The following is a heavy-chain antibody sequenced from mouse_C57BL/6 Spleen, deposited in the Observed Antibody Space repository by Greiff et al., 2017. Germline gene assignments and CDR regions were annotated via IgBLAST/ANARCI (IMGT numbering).Heavy chain of an antibody. D-gene: IGHD2-4*01. V-gene: IGHV1-82*01. CDR2: IYPGDGDT. CDR3: ARGGYDYDGCYFDY. CDR1: GYAFSSSW. Sequence: QVQLQHSGPELVKPGASVKISCKASGYAFSSSWMNWVKQRPGKGLEWIGRIYPGDGDTNYNGKFKGKATLTADKSSSTAYMQLSSLTSEDSAVYFCARGGYDYDGCYFDYWGQGTTLTVSS. J-gene: IGHJ2*01.